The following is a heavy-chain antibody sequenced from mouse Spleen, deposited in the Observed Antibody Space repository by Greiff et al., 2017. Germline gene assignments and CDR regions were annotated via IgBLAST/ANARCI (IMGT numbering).Heavy chain of an antibody. V-gene: IGHV2-9*01. CDR2: IWGGGST. J-gene: IGHJ3*01. D-gene: IGHD2-4*01. CDR3: AKRNYDYDGAWFAY. Sequence: VKLQESGPGLVAPSQSLSITCTVSGFSLTSYGVDWVRQPPGKGLEWLGVIWGGGSTNSNSALMSRLSISNDNSKSQVFLKMNSLQTDDTAMYYCAKRNYDYDGAWFAYWGQGTLVTVSA. CDR1: GFSLTSYG.